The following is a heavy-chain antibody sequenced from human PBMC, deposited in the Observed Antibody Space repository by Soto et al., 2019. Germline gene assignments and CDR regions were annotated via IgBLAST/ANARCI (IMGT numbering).Heavy chain of an antibody. V-gene: IGHV3-11*06. J-gene: IGHJ4*02. CDR2: ISPKSTYR. CDR1: GCPFSDYY. CDR3: ARGGGGGLFEH. Sequence: PGGSLRLSCATSGCPFSDYYMSWIRQAPGKGMEWLSHISPKSTYRNYADSVKGRFTISRDNTKSSLFLQMNSLGVEDTAVYYCARGGGGGLFEHWGQGVLVTVSS. D-gene: IGHD2-21*01.